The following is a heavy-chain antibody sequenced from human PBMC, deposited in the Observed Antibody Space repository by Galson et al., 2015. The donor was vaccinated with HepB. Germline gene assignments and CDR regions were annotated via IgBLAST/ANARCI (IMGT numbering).Heavy chain of an antibody. V-gene: IGHV5-10-1*01. CDR1: GYSFTSYW. D-gene: IGHD2-15*01. Sequence: QSGAEVKKPGESLRISCKGSGYSFTSYWISWVRQMPGKGLEWMGRIDPSDSYTNYSPSFQGHVTISADKSISTAYLQWSSLKASDTAMYYCATITLGYCSGGSCWDLDYWGQGTLVTVSS. CDR2: IDPSDSYT. J-gene: IGHJ4*02. CDR3: ATITLGYCSGGSCWDLDY.